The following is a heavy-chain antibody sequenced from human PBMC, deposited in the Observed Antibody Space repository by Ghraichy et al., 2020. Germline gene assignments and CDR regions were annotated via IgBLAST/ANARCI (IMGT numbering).Heavy chain of an antibody. D-gene: IGHD3-22*01. CDR3: ARDWDYYDSSGYYYGFDY. CDR2: IIPILGIA. V-gene: IGHV1-69*04. CDR1: GGTFSSYA. Sequence: SVKVSCKASGGTFSSYAISWVRQAPGQGLEWMGRIIPILGIANYAQKFQGSVTITADKSTSTAYMELSSLRSEDTAVYYCARDWDYYDSSGYYYGFDYWGQGTLVTVSS. J-gene: IGHJ4*02.